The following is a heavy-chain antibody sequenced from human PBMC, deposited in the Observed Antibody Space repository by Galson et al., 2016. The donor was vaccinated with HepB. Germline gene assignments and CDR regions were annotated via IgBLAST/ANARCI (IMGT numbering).Heavy chain of an antibody. D-gene: IGHD2-2*01. CDR3: ARPGRLCSSISCYSWFDP. J-gene: IGHJ5*02. Sequence: SLRLSCAASGFTFSSYLMYWVRQAPGKGLEWVAIISDDGSDKNYADSVKGRFTISRDNSQNTLFLPMNSLRVEDTAVYYCARPGRLCSSISCYSWFDPWGQGTLVTVSA. CDR1: GFTFSSYL. CDR2: ISDDGSDK. V-gene: IGHV3-30*04.